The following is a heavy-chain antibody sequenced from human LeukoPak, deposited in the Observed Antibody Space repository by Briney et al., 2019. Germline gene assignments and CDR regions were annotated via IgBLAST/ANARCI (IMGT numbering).Heavy chain of an antibody. Sequence: PSETLSLTCTVSGGSITNYCWSWIRQPPGKGLEWIGYIYYSGSTDYNPSLKSRVTISVDTSKRQFSLNLSSVTAADTAVYYCARSGGYYLFDYWGQGTLVTVSS. CDR3: ARSGGYYLFDY. J-gene: IGHJ4*02. D-gene: IGHD3-22*01. V-gene: IGHV4-59*01. CDR2: IYYSGST. CDR1: GGSITNYC.